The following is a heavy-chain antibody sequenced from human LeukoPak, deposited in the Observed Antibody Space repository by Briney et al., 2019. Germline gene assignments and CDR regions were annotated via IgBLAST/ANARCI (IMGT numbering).Heavy chain of an antibody. V-gene: IGHV3-23*01. CDR1: GFTFSSYA. CDR2: ISGSGGST. CDR3: AKDPNDYYDSSGYYY. J-gene: IGHJ4*02. D-gene: IGHD3-22*01. Sequence: GSLRLSCAASGFTFSSYAMSWVRQAPGKGLEWVSAISGSGGSTYYADSVKGRFTISRDNSKNTLYLQMNSLRAEDTAVYYCAKDPNDYYDSSGYYYWGQGTLVTVSS.